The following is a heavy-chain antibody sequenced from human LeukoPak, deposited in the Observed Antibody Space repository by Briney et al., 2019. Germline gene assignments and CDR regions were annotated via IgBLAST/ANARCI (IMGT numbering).Heavy chain of an antibody. V-gene: IGHV1-3*01. D-gene: IGHD6-19*01. CDR1: GGTFSSYA. CDR2: INVGHGNT. CDR3: ARWAAVTDPYFDY. Sequence: ASVKVSCKASGGTFSSYAISWVRQAPGQGLEWMGWINVGHGNTRYSQNFQGRVTITRDTSASTAYTELSSLRSEDTAVYYCARWAAVTDPYFDYWGQGTLVIVSS. J-gene: IGHJ4*02.